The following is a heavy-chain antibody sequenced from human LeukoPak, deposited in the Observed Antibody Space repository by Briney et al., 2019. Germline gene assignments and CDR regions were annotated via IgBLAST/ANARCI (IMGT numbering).Heavy chain of an antibody. V-gene: IGHV4-4*07. J-gene: IGHJ3*02. D-gene: IGHD3-10*01. CDR3: ARDFPYGSGTYFAFDI. CDR1: GGSISSYY. CDR2: IYTSGST. Sequence: PSETLSLTCTVSGGSISSYYWSWIRQPAGKGLEWIVRIYTSGSTNYNPSLKSRVTMSVDTSKNQFSLKLSSVTAADTAVYYCARDFPYGSGTYFAFDIWGQGTMVTVSS.